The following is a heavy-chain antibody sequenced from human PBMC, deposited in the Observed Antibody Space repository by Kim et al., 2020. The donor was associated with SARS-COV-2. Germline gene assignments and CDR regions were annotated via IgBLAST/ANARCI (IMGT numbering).Heavy chain of an antibody. V-gene: IGHV3-23*01. CDR2: ISGRGGST. Sequence: GGSLRLSCAASGFTFSSYAMSWVRQAPGKGLDWVSAISGRGGSTSYADSVKGRFTISRDNSKNTLYLQMNSLRAEDTAVYYCASTSRIYYYYGMDVWGQGTTVTVSS. J-gene: IGHJ6*02. CDR1: GFTFSSYA. CDR3: ASTSRIYYYYGMDV. D-gene: IGHD1-1*01.